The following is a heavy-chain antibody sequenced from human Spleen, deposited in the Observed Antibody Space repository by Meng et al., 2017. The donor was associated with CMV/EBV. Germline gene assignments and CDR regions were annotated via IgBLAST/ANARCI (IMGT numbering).Heavy chain of an antibody. CDR1: GGSVTSYNW. CDR3: ARGADWQHYYFDY. CDR2: IYHSAGT. V-gene: IGHV4-4*02. J-gene: IGHJ4*02. Sequence: VSGGSVTSYNWWSWVRQPPGKGLEWIGEIYHSAGTNYNPSLESRVTISVDTVRNQFSLRLTSVTAADTAVYYCARGADWQHYYFDYWGQGALVTVSS. D-gene: IGHD3-9*01.